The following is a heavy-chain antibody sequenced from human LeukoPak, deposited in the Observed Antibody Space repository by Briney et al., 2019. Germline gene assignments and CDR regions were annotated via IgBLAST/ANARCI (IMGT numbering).Heavy chain of an antibody. V-gene: IGHV3-23*01. CDR2: ISGSGGST. CDR3: AGGDYVGNYFDY. Sequence: EGSLRLSCAASGFTFSSYAMSWVRQAPGKGLEWVSAISGSGGSTYYADSVKGRFTISRDNSKNTLYLQMNSLRAEDTAVYYCAGGDYVGNYFDYWGQGTLVTVSS. CDR1: GFTFSSYA. J-gene: IGHJ4*02. D-gene: IGHD4-17*01.